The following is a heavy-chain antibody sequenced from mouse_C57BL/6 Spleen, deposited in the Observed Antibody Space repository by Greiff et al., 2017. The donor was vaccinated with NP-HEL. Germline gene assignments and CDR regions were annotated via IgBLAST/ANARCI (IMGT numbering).Heavy chain of an antibody. D-gene: IGHD1-1*01. V-gene: IGHV1-19*01. CDR3: ARGSSYVVFDY. CDR1: GYTFTDYY. J-gene: IGHJ2*01. Sequence: VQLQQSGPVLVKPGASVKMSCKASGYTFTDYYMNWVKQSHGKSLEWIGVINPYNGGTSYNQKFKGKATLTVDKSSSTAYMELNSLTSEDSAVYYCARGSSYVVFDYWGQGTTLTVSS. CDR2: INPYNGGT.